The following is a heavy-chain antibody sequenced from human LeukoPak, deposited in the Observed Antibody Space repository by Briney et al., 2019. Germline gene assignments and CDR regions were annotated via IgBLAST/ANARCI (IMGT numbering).Heavy chain of an antibody. D-gene: IGHD3-16*02. CDR1: GGTFSSYA. Sequence: SAKVSCKASGGTFSSYAISWVRQAPGQGLEWMGGIIPIFGTANYAQKFQGRVTMTTDTSTSTAYMELRSLRSDDTAVYYCARLNLEELSPKLDYWGQGTLVTVSS. V-gene: IGHV1-69*05. J-gene: IGHJ4*02. CDR3: ARLNLEELSPKLDY. CDR2: IIPIFGTA.